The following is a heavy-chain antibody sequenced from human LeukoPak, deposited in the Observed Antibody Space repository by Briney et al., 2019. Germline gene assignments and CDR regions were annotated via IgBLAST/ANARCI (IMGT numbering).Heavy chain of an antibody. Sequence: GGSLRLSCEGSAFIFSGHWMNWVRQTPGKGLEWVASIKEDGSERQYVDSVKGRFSISRDNTKGSLFLQLNSLRAEDTAVFYCARDQYDTWSRRGNFDSWGQGTLVIVSS. D-gene: IGHD3-3*01. V-gene: IGHV3-7*03. CDR2: IKEDGSER. J-gene: IGHJ4*02. CDR1: AFIFSGHW. CDR3: ARDQYDTWSRRGNFDS.